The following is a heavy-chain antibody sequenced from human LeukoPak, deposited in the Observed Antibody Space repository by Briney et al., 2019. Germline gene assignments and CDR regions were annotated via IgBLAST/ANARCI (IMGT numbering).Heavy chain of an antibody. CDR1: GYSFTSYR. CDR3: ARHGSNLATYYDFWSGYLNWFDP. J-gene: IGHJ5*02. CDR2: IYPGDSDT. Sequence: GESLKISCKGSGYSFTSYRIGWVRQMPGKGLEWMGIIYPGDSDTRYSPSFQGQVTISADKSISTAYLQWSSLKASDTAMYYCARHGSNLATYYDFWSGYLNWFDPWGQGTLVTVSS. D-gene: IGHD3-3*01. V-gene: IGHV5-51*01.